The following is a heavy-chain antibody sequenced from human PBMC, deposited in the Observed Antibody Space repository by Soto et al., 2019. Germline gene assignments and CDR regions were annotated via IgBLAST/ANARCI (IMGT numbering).Heavy chain of an antibody. CDR1: GFTFGGYV. CDR2: IWYDESKK. J-gene: IGHJ6*02. Sequence: QVQLVESGGGVVQRGGSLRQSCTASGFTFGGYVMHWVRQSPGKGLEWAAVIWYDESKKYYADSVKGRFTISRDNSRKTLYLQMNSLRAEDTAVYYCARDQRGDNYHYYYGMDIWGQGTTVTVSS. D-gene: IGHD2-21*01. CDR3: ARDQRGDNYHYYYGMDI. V-gene: IGHV3-33*01.